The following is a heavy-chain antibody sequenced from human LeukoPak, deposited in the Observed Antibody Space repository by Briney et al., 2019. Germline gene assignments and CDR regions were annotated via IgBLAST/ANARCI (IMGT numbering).Heavy chain of an antibody. D-gene: IGHD6-6*01. V-gene: IGHV3-48*02. J-gene: IGHJ5*02. CDR1: GSTFSSYS. CDR2: ITSSSNI. Sequence: GGSLRLSCAASGSTFSSYSMAWVRQAPGKGLEWLSYITSSSNISYADSVKGRFTISRDNGKNSLYLQMNSLRDEDTAVYYCARSANTGVHEFDPWGQGTLVTVSS. CDR3: ARSANTGVHEFDP.